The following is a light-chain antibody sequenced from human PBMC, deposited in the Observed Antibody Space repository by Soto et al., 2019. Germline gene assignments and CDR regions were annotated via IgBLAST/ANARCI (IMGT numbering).Light chain of an antibody. CDR1: SGHSSYI. V-gene: IGLV4-60*02. J-gene: IGLJ2*01. CDR3: ETWDINTHVV. Sequence: QSVLTQSSSASASLGSSVKLTCTLSSGHSSYIIAWHQQQPGKAPRYLMNLEGSGSFNKGSGVPDRFSGSSSGADRYLTISTRQFEDEADYYCETWDINTHVVFGGGTKRTVL. CDR2: LEGSGSF.